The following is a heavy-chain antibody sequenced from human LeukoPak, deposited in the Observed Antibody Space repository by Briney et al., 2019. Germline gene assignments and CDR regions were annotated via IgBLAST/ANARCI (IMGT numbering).Heavy chain of an antibody. CDR2: IYTSGRT. D-gene: IGHD3-3*01. Sequence: SETLSLTCTVSGASISSYCWTWVRQPPGKGLEWIGYIYTSGRTDYNPSLKSRVSMSVDTSKNQLSMELRFLTAADTAVYYCATSYDSKSAPYDLWGQGTLVTVSS. CDR3: ATSYDSKSAPYDL. J-gene: IGHJ5*02. V-gene: IGHV4-4*09. CDR1: GASISSYC.